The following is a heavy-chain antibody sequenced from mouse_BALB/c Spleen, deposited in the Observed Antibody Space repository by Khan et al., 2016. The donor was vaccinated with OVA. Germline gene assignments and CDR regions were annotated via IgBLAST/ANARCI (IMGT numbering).Heavy chain of an antibody. CDR2: ISDGGSYT. D-gene: IGHD1-1*02. V-gene: IGHV5-4*02. J-gene: IGHJ3*01. Sequence: EVELVESGGGLVKPGGSLKLSCAASGFTFSDYYMYWVRQTPEKRLEWVATISDGGSYTSYSDGLKGRFAISRDNAKNNLYLQMSSLKSEDTAMYYGARAGYGGFAYWGQGTLVTVSA. CDR1: GFTFSDYY. CDR3: ARAGYGGFAY.